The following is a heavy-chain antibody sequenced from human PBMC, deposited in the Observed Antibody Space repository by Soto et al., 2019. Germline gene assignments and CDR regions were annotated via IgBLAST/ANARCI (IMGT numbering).Heavy chain of an antibody. CDR1: GGTFSSYA. CDR2: IIPIFGTA. D-gene: IGHD6-13*01. V-gene: IGHV1-69*13. J-gene: IGHJ6*02. Sequence: GASVKVSCKASGGTFSSYAISWVRQAPGQGLEWMGGIIPIFGTANYAQKFQGRVTITADESTSTAYMELSSLRSEDTAVYYCARAAQHGSSHYYYYGMDVWGQGTTVTVSS. CDR3: ARAAQHGSSHYYYYGMDV.